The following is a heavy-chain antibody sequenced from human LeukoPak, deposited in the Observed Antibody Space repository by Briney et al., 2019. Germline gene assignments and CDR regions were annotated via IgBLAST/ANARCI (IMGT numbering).Heavy chain of an antibody. Sequence: GSSLRLSCAASGFTFSSYWMSWVRQAPGRGLEWVAVISYDGSNEYYVDPVKGRFNISRDNSKNTLYLQMHSLRVEDTARYYCAKGGNDFYYYGLDVWGQGTTVTVSS. CDR1: GFTFSSYW. J-gene: IGHJ6*02. CDR2: ISYDGSNE. V-gene: IGHV3-30*18. CDR3: AKGGNDFYYYGLDV. D-gene: IGHD1-1*01.